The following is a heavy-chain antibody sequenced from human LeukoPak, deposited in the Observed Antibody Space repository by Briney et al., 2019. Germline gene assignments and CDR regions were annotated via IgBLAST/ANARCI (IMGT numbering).Heavy chain of an antibody. Sequence: GGSLRLSCVASGFPFISYSMNWVRPAPGKGLEGVSSINSSISYIYYADSVKGRFTISRDNAKNLLYLQMNSLRAEDTAVYYCARDGDSSSWRNHFDYWGQGTLVTVSS. CDR1: GFPFISYS. D-gene: IGHD6-13*01. J-gene: IGHJ4*02. CDR3: ARDGDSSSWRNHFDY. V-gene: IGHV3-21*01. CDR2: INSSISYI.